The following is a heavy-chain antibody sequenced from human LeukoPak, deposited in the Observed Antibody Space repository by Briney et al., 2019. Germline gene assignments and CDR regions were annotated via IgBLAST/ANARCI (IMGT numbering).Heavy chain of an antibody. D-gene: IGHD7-27*01. V-gene: IGHV3-23*01. CDR2: FSGTGEIT. CDR3: ARDPQSWYFDL. Sequence: PGGSLRLSCAASGFTFSSYSMSWVRQAPGKGLEWVSTFSGTGEITYYADSVKGRFTISRDNAKNSLYLQMNSLRAEDTAVYYCARDPQSWYFDLWGRGTLVTVSS. J-gene: IGHJ2*01. CDR1: GFTFSSYS.